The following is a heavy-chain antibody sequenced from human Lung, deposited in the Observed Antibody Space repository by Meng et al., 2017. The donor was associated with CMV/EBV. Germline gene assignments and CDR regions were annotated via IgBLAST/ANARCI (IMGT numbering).Heavy chain of an antibody. CDR1: GYTFTSYY. J-gene: IGHJ5*02. CDR2: INPSGSST. V-gene: IGHV1-46*01. CDR3: ARARHDFWSGYSDASNWFDP. D-gene: IGHD3-3*01. Sequence: SXXVSXKASGYTFTSYYMHWVRQAPGQGLEWMGIINPSGSSTSYAQKFQGRVTMTRDTSTSTVYMELGSLRSEDTAVYYCARARHDFWSGYSDASNWFDPWGQGTLVTVSS.